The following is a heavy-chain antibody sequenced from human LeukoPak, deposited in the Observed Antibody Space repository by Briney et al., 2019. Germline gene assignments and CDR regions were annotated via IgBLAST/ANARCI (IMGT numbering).Heavy chain of an antibody. D-gene: IGHD5-24*01. Sequence: SETLSLTCTVSGGSISSSSYYWGWIRQPPGKGLEWIGFIYYRGSTNYNPSLESRVTISIDTSKNRFSLKLSSVTAADTAVYYCAREGRDGYNYHWFDPWGQGTLVTVSS. V-gene: IGHV4-61*01. CDR3: AREGRDGYNYHWFDP. J-gene: IGHJ5*02. CDR1: GGSISSSSYY. CDR2: IYYRGST.